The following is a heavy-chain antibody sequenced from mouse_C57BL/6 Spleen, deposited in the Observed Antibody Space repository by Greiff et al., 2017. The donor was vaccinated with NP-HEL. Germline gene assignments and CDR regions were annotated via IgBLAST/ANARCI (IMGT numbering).Heavy chain of an antibody. D-gene: IGHD2-4*01. CDR1: GYTFTSYW. CDR2: IDPSDSYT. J-gene: IGHJ2*01. CDR3: ARDSDDYGDY. Sequence: QVQLQQSGAELVMPGASVKLSCKASGYTFTSYWMHWVKQRPGQGLEWIGEIDPSDSYTNYNQKFKGKSTLTVDKSSSTAYMQLSSLTSEDSAVYYCARDSDDYGDYWGQGTTLTVSS. V-gene: IGHV1-69*01.